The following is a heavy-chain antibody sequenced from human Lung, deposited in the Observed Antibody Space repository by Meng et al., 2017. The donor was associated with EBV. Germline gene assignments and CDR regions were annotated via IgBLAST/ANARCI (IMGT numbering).Heavy chain of an antibody. CDR2: TSWNGGHT. CDR3: AKGDAGSWGTDS. J-gene: IGHJ4*02. D-gene: IGHD6-13*01. CDR1: GFAFDDYA. V-gene: IGHV3-43D*03. Sequence: EVQLVESGGVVVQPGXSLRLSCAASGFAFDDYAMHWVRQAPGKGLEWVSLTSWNGGHTYYAPSVKGRFTISRDNSKSSLFLQMDSLRDGDTAFYYCAKGDAGSWGTDSWGQGTLVTVAS.